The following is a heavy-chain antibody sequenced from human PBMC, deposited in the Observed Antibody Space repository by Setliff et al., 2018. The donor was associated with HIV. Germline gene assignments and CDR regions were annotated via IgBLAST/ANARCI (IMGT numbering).Heavy chain of an antibody. V-gene: IGHV4-31*03. Sequence: SETLSLTCTVSGGSISSGGYYWSWIRQHPGKGLEWIGYIYYSGITHSNPSLKSRLTISVDTSSNQFSLKLNSVTAADTAIYYCARSSRSSPFWFDYWGLGTLVTVSS. J-gene: IGHJ4*01. CDR3: ARSSRSSPFWFDY. CDR1: GGSISSGGYY. CDR2: IYYSGIT. D-gene: IGHD6-6*01.